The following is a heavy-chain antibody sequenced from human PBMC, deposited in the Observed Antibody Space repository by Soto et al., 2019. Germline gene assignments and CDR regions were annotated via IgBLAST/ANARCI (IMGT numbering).Heavy chain of an antibody. CDR2: INPNSGGT. J-gene: IGHJ4*02. CDR3: ARGGRGNINKVDY. V-gene: IGHV1-2*02. CDR1: GYTFTGYY. D-gene: IGHD1-1*01. Sequence: ASVKVSCKASGYTFTGYYMHWVRQAPGQGLEWMGWINPNSGGTNYAQKFQGRVTMTGDTSTSTVYMELSSLRSEDTAVYYCARGGRGNINKVDYWGQGTLVTVSS.